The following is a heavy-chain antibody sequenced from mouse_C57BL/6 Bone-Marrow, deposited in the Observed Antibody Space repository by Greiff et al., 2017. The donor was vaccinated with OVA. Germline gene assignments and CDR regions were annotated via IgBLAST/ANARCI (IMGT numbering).Heavy chain of an antibody. J-gene: IGHJ2*01. V-gene: IGHV5-17*01. CDR3: ARRATVVATGFDY. D-gene: IGHD1-1*01. CDR2: ISSGSSTI. CDR1: GFTFSDYG. Sequence: EVQGVESGGGLVKPGGSLKLSCAASGFTFSDYGMHWVRQAPEKGLEWVAYISSGSSTIYYADTVKGRFTISRDNDKNTLFLQMTSLRSDDTAMDYCARRATVVATGFDYWGQGTTLTVSS.